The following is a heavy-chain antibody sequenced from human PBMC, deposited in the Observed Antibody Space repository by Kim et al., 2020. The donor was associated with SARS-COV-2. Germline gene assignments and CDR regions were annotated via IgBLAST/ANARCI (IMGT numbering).Heavy chain of an antibody. CDR3: VKDLTTVTTLDYDY. D-gene: IGHD4-17*01. J-gene: IGHJ4*02. Sequence: ADSVKGRFTISRDNSKNTLYLQMSSLRAEDTAVYYCVKDLTTVTTLDYDYWGQGTLVTVSS. V-gene: IGHV3-64D*06.